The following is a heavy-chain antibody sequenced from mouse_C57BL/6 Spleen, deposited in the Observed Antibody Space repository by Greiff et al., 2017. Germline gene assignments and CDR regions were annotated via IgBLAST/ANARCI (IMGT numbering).Heavy chain of an antibody. Sequence: QVQLQHSGAELARPGASVKMSCKASGYTFTSYTMHWVKQRPGQGLEWIGYINPSSGYTKYNQKFKDKATLTADKSSSTAYMQLSSLTSEDSAVYYCARAGDMYYFDYWGQGTTLTVSS. V-gene: IGHV1-4*01. CDR1: GYTFTSYT. CDR2: INPSSGYT. D-gene: IGHD3-3*01. CDR3: ARAGDMYYFDY. J-gene: IGHJ2*01.